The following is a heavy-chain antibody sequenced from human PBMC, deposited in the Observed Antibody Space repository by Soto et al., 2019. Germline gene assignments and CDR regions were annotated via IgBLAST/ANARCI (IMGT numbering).Heavy chain of an antibody. V-gene: IGHV6-1*01. CDR1: GDSVSSNIAA. Sequence: QVQLQQSGPGLVKPSQTLSLTCAISGDSVSSNIAAWSWIRQSPSRGLEWLGRTFYRSKWYNDSALFVESRLTINPDTSKNQFSLQLKSVTPEDTAVYYCVSEKRTVPGTRGYFDYWGQGTLVTVSS. D-gene: IGHD6-19*01. J-gene: IGHJ4*02. CDR2: TFYRSKWYN. CDR3: VSEKRTVPGTRGYFDY.